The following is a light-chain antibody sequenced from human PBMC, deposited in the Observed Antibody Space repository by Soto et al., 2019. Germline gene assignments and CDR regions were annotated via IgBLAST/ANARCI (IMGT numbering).Light chain of an antibody. V-gene: IGKV2-28*01. Sequence: DIVMTQSPLSLPVTPGDPASISCRSSQSLLHSNGYNYLDWYLQKPGQSPQLLIYLGSNRASGVPDRFSGSGSGTDFTLKISRVEAEDVGVYYCMQTLQIRTFGQGTKVDIK. J-gene: IGKJ1*01. CDR1: QSLLHSNGYNY. CDR3: MQTLQIRT. CDR2: LGS.